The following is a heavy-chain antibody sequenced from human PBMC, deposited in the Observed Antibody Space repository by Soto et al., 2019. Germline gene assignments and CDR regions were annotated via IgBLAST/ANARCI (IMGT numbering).Heavy chain of an antibody. J-gene: IGHJ3*02. CDR1: GYSISSSNW. CDR3: ARGITGGAFDI. CDR2: IYYSGST. V-gene: IGHV4-28*03. D-gene: IGHD1-1*01. Sequence: SETLSLTCAVSGYSISSSNWWGWIRQPPGKRLEWIGYIYYSGSTYYNPSLKSRVTMSVDTSKNQFSLKLRSVTAVDTAVYYCARGITGGAFDIWGQGTMVTVSS.